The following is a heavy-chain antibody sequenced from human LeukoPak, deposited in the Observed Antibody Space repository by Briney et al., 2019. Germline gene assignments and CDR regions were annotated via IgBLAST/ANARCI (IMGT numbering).Heavy chain of an antibody. J-gene: IGHJ4*02. CDR2: IYYIGRT. D-gene: IGHD6-6*01. CDR1: GGSISSYY. V-gene: IGHV4-59*08. Sequence: SETLSLTCTVSGGSISSYYWSWIRQPPGKGLEWIGYIYYIGRTNYNPSLKSRVTISLDTSKNQFSLKLSSVTAADTAVYYCARHLFRGSSSSAPFDYWGQGTLVTVSS. CDR3: ARHLFRGSSSSAPFDY.